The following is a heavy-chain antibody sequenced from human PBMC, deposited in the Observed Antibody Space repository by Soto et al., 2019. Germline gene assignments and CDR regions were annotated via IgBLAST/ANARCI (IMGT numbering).Heavy chain of an antibody. CDR2: IYYSGST. CDR3: ARTFDYGGSNFDF. D-gene: IGHD4-17*01. Sequence: PSETLSLTCTFSGCSISSGGYYLSWIRQHPGKGLEWIGYIYYSGSTYYNPSLKSRVTISVDTSKNQFSLKLSSVTAADTAVYYCARTFDYGGSNFDFWGQGTLVTVSS. J-gene: IGHJ4*02. CDR1: GCSISSGGYY. V-gene: IGHV4-31*03.